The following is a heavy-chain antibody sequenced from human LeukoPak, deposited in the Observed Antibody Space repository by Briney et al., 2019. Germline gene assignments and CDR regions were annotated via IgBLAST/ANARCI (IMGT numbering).Heavy chain of an antibody. D-gene: IGHD1-26*01. V-gene: IGHV1-2*02. CDR2: INPNSGGT. J-gene: IGHJ4*02. CDR1: GYTFTGYY. Sequence: ASVKVSCKASGYTFTGYYMHWVRPAPGQGLEWMGWINPNSGGTNYAQKFQGRVTMTRDTSISTAYMELSRLRSDDTAVYYCASRPYSGSSPGSDYWGQGTLVTVSS. CDR3: ASRPYSGSSPGSDY.